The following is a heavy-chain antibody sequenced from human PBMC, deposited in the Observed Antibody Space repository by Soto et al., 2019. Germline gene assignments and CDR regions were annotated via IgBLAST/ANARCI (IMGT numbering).Heavy chain of an antibody. CDR1: GGSVSTANFY. J-gene: IGHJ5*02. D-gene: IGHD3-16*01. Sequence: SETLSLTFTVSGGSVSTANFYWSWIRQPPGKGLELIGYYHASGITNYNPSLKGRVTISVDTSRNQFSLRLSSVTAADTAVYYCARGLTMGQLPSNFDHWGQGTLVTVSS. V-gene: IGHV4-61*01. CDR3: ARGLTMGQLPSNFDH. CDR2: YHASGIT.